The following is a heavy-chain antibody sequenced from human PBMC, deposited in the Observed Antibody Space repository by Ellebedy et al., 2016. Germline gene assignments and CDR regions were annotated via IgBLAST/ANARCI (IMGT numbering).Heavy chain of an antibody. CDR1: GYSFTSYW. D-gene: IGHD6-19*01. Sequence: GESLKISXKGSGYSFTSYWISWVRQMPGKGLEWMGRIDPSDSYTNYSPSFQGHVTISADKSISTAYLQWSSLKASDTAMYYCASERRGGSGWHDYWGQGTLVTVSS. CDR2: IDPSDSYT. V-gene: IGHV5-10-1*01. J-gene: IGHJ4*02. CDR3: ASERRGGSGWHDY.